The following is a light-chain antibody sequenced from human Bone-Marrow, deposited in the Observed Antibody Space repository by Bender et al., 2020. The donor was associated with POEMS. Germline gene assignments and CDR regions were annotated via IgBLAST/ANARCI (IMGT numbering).Light chain of an antibody. CDR3: CSYTGTTIGTLVI. Sequence: QSALTQPASVSGSPGHSITISCTGTYSDIGGYNYVSWYQQHPGKAPKLIIYDVNIRPSGVSSRFSASKSGNTASLTISGLQAEDEADYYCCSYTGTTIGTLVIFGGGTKLTVL. V-gene: IGLV2-14*03. CDR2: DVN. CDR1: YSDIGGYNY. J-gene: IGLJ2*01.